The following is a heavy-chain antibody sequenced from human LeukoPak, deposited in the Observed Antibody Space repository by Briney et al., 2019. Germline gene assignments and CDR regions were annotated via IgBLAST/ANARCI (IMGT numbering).Heavy chain of an antibody. D-gene: IGHD2-2*01. CDR2: IYHSGST. CDR1: GGSISSGGYS. CDR3: ARALGYCSSTSCPGLYGMDV. V-gene: IGHV4-30-2*01. Sequence: PSETLSLTCAVSGGSISSGGYSWSWIRQPPGKGLEWIGYIYHSGSTYYNPSLKSRVTISVDRSKNQFSLKLSSVTAADTAVYYCARALGYCSSTSCPGLYGMDVWGQGTTVTVSS. J-gene: IGHJ6*02.